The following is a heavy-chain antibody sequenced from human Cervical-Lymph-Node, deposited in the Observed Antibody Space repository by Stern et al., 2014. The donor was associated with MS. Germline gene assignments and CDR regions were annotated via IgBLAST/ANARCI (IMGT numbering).Heavy chain of an antibody. CDR3: ATDVATGRDPTHYSHYGMDV. V-gene: IGHV1-24*01. Sequence: MQLVESGAEVKKPGASVKVSCKVSGYLLSEISMHWVRPAPGKGLEWMGGFDPEVGETIYAQKFQGRVTMTEDTPKDTAYLELSSLRSDDTAVYYCATDVATGRDPTHYSHYGMDVWGQGTTVTVSS. CDR2: FDPEVGET. J-gene: IGHJ6*02. D-gene: IGHD1-26*01. CDR1: GYLLSEIS.